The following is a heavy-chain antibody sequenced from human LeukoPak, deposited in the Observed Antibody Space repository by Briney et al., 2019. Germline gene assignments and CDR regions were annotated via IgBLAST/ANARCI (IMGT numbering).Heavy chain of an antibody. CDR1: GFTFSDTW. D-gene: IGHD3-10*01. J-gene: IGHJ4*02. Sequence: GGSLRLSCAASGFTFSDTWMHWVRQAPGKGLVWVSRIRSDGSDTRYAESVKGRFTISRDNAKNTLYLQMNSLRAEDTAVYYCARATGGLLWFGETHWGQGTLVTVSS. V-gene: IGHV3-74*01. CDR2: IRSDGSDT. CDR3: ARATGGLLWFGETH.